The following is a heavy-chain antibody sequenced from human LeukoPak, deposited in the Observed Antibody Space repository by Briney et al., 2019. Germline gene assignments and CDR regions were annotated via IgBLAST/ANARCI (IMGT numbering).Heavy chain of an antibody. CDR1: GFTLSSYS. Sequence: GGSLRLSCAASGFTLSSYSMNWVRQAPGKGLEWVSSISSSSSYIYYADSVKGRFTISRDNAKNSLYLQMNSLRAEDTAVYYCARGSSITIFGVVIYDAFDIWGQGTMVTVSS. CDR3: ARGSSITIFGVVIYDAFDI. CDR2: ISSSSSYI. J-gene: IGHJ3*02. D-gene: IGHD3-3*01. V-gene: IGHV3-21*01.